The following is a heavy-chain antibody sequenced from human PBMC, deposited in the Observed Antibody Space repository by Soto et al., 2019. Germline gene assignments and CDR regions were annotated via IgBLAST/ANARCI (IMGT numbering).Heavy chain of an antibody. J-gene: IGHJ4*02. CDR3: ARVYCSSTSCYWSDY. Sequence: GASVKVSCKVSGYTLTELSMHWVRQAPGKGLEWMGGFDPEDGETIYAQKFQGRVTMTTDTSTSTAYMELRSLRSDDTAVYYCARVYCSSTSCYWSDYWGQGTLVTVSS. CDR2: FDPEDGET. CDR1: GYTLTELS. D-gene: IGHD2-2*01. V-gene: IGHV1-24*01.